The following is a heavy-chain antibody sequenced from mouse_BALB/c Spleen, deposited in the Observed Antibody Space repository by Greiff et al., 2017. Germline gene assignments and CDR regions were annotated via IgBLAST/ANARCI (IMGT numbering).Heavy chain of an antibody. CDR1: GFTFSSYA. CDR3: ARVYYGSGYGDAKGY. J-gene: IGHJ4*01. Sequence: EVKLMESGGGLVKPGGSLKLSCAASGFTFSSYAMSWVRQSPEKRLEWVAEISSGGSYTYYPDTVTGRFTISRDNAKNTLYLEMSSLRSEDTAMYYCARVYYGSGYGDAKGYWGQGTSVTVSS. V-gene: IGHV5-9-4*01. D-gene: IGHD1-1*01. CDR2: ISSGGSYT.